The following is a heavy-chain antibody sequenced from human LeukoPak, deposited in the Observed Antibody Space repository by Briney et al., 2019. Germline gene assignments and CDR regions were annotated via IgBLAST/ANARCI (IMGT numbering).Heavy chain of an antibody. CDR2: IKQDGSEK. V-gene: IGHV3-7*01. D-gene: IGHD1-1*01. CDR1: GFTFSRYW. J-gene: IGHJ4*02. CDR3: ARDWGGTELAYYFDY. Sequence: GGSLRLSCAASGFTFSRYWMNWVRQAPGKGLEWVANIKQDGSEKYYVDSVKGRFTISRDNAKNSLYLQMNSLRAEDTAVYYCARDWGGTELAYYFDYWGQGTLLTVSS.